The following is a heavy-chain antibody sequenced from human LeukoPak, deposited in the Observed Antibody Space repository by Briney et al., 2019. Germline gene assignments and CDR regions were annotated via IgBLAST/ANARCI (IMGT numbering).Heavy chain of an antibody. Sequence: SQTLSLTCAVSGDSISSGAYSWNWIRQPPGKGLEWIGSIYHSGRPYYNPSLKSRVTISVDRSKNQFSLKLNSVTAADTAVYYCARDRKPQIVVVPAATQGAFDIWGQGTMVTVSS. J-gene: IGHJ3*02. CDR3: ARDRKPQIVVVPAATQGAFDI. V-gene: IGHV4-30-2*01. CDR2: IYHSGRP. D-gene: IGHD2-2*01. CDR1: GDSISSGAYS.